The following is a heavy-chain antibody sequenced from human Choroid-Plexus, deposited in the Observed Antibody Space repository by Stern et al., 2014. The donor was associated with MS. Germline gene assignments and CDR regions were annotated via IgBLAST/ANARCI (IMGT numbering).Heavy chain of an antibody. J-gene: IGHJ4*02. CDR3: ARGRGGNYRYYFDY. D-gene: IGHD4-23*01. CDR1: GFTFSSYS. CDR2: ISSGGSYI. V-gene: IGHV3-21*01. Sequence: VQLVESGGGLVKPGGSLRLSCAASGFTFSSYSMNWVRQAPGKGLEWFASISSGGSYIYYEDSLKGRFTISRDNAKNSLYLQMNSLRAEDTAVYYCARGRGGNYRYYFDYWGQGTLVTVSS.